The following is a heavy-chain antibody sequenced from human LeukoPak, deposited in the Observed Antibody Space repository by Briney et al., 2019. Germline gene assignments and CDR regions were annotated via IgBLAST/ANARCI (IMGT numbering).Heavy chain of an antibody. J-gene: IGHJ5*02. CDR1: GDSISYFY. V-gene: IGHV4-4*07. Sequence: SETLSFTCSVSGDSISYFYWSWIRQAAGKGLEWIGRVSSSGSTDYNASLKSRVTMSVDTSKNQFSLKLSSVTAADTAVYYCASGDYVSLNWFDPWGQGTPVTVSS. CDR2: VSSSGST. CDR3: ASGDYVSLNWFDP. D-gene: IGHD4-17*01.